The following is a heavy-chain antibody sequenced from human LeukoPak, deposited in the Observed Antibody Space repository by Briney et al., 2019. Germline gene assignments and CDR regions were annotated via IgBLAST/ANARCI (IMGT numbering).Heavy chain of an antibody. CDR3: ARGQSLGVRWFEP. CDR1: GFTFSSYS. Sequence: GGSLRLSCAASGFTFSSYSMNWLPQAPGKGLEWVSSISSSSSYIYYADSVKGRFTISRDNAKNSLYLQMNSLRAEDTAVYYCARGQSLGVRWFEPWGEGTLVTVSS. V-gene: IGHV3-21*01. D-gene: IGHD6-13*01. CDR2: ISSSSSYI. J-gene: IGHJ5*02.